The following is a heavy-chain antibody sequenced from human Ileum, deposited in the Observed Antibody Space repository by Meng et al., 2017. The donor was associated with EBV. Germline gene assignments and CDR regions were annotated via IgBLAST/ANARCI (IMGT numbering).Heavy chain of an antibody. Sequence: QLQLRESGPGLVKPSETLSLTCTVSGGSISTSSYFWGWNRQTPGKGLEWIGSIHYNGDTAYNPSLQSRVTMSVDTSKNQFSLRLTSVTAADTAVYYCAKEQDDGDRGIHRIDSWGQGTLVTVSS. D-gene: IGHD5-18*01. CDR2: IHYNGDT. J-gene: IGHJ5*01. V-gene: IGHV4-39*07. CDR1: GGSISTSSYF. CDR3: AKEQDDGDRGIHRIDS.